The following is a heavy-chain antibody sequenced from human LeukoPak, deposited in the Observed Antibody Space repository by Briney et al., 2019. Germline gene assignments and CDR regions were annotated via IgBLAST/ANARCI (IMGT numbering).Heavy chain of an antibody. V-gene: IGHV3-7*01. J-gene: IGHJ6*02. CDR1: GFTFSSYW. D-gene: IGHD2-2*01. CDR3: ARDTRVVVVPADYYYYGMDV. CDR2: IKQDGSEK. Sequence: GGSLRLSCAASGFTFSSYWMSWVRQAPGKGLEWVANIKQDGSEKYYVDSVKGRFTISRDNAKNSLYLQMNSLRAEDTAVYYCARDTRVVVVPADYYYYGMDVWGQGTTVTVSS.